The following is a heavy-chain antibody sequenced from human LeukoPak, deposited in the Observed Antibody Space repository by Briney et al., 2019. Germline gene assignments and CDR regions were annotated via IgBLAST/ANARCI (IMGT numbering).Heavy chain of an antibody. CDR1: GFTFDDYA. CDR2: ISWNSGSI. Sequence: PGRSLRLSCAASGFTFDDYAMHWVRQAPGKGLEWVSGISWNSGSIGYADSAKGRFTISRDNAKNSLYLQMNSLRAEDTALYYCAKDIFTGTAAAGIFDYWGQGTLVTVSS. D-gene: IGHD6-13*01. V-gene: IGHV3-9*01. CDR3: AKDIFTGTAAAGIFDY. J-gene: IGHJ4*02.